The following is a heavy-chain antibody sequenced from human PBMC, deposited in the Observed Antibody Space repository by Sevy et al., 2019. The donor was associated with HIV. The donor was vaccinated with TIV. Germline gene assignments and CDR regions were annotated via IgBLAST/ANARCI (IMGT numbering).Heavy chain of an antibody. CDR3: VRDFDKDDNGYSDWFDS. Sequence: GGSLRLSCAASGFSFSIYWMSWVRQAPGKGLEWVASTKEDGSERKYVDSVKGRFIISRDNAKNALYLQMNSLRAEDTAVYYCVRDFDKDDNGYSDWFDSWGQGTLVTVSS. CDR1: GFSFSIYW. D-gene: IGHD3-22*01. CDR2: TKEDGSER. V-gene: IGHV3-7*01. J-gene: IGHJ5*01.